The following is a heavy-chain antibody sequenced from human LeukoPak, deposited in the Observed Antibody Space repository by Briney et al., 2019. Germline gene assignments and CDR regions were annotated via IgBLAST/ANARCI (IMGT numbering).Heavy chain of an antibody. CDR1: GYTSTSYY. Sequence: GASVKVSCKASGYTSTSYYMHWVRQAPGQGLEWMGIINPSGGSTSYAQKFQGRVTMTRDTSTSTVYMELSSLRSEDTAVYYCARRVVVVPAAPTPGDNWFDPWGQGTLVTVSS. D-gene: IGHD2-2*01. CDR3: ARRVVVVPAAPTPGDNWFDP. J-gene: IGHJ5*02. V-gene: IGHV1-46*01. CDR2: INPSGGST.